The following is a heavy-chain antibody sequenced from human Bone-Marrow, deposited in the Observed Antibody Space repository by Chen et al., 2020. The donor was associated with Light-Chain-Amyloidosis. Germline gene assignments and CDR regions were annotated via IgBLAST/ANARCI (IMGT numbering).Heavy chain of an antibody. CDR2: ISYDGSNK. V-gene: IGHV3-30*18. J-gene: IGHJ4*02. CDR1: GFTFSSYG. D-gene: IGHD6-13*01. Sequence: QVQLVESGGGVVQPGRSLRLSCAASGFTFSSYGMNWVRQAPGKGLEWVAVISYDGSNKYYANSVKGRFTISRDNSKNTLYLQMNSLRAEDTAVYYCAKEVPGFWYYFDYWGQGILVTVSS. CDR3: AKEVPGFWYYFDY.